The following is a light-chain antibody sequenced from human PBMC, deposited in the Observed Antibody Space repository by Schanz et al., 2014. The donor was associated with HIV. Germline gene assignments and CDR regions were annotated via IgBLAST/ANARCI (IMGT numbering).Light chain of an antibody. J-gene: IGLJ2*01. Sequence: QSALTQPPSASGSPGQSVTISCTGTSSDVGDYNYVSWYQQHPGKAPKIMIFEVSKRPSGVPDRFSGSKSGNTASLTVSGLQAEDEADYYCQSYDSSLSGSDVVFGGGTKLTVL. CDR1: SSDVGDYNY. CDR3: QSYDSSLSGSDVV. V-gene: IGLV2-8*01. CDR2: EVS.